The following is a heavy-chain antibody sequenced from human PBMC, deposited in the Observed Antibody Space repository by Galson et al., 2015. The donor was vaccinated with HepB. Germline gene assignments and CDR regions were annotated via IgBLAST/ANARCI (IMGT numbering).Heavy chain of an antibody. CDR2: IKEDGSGK. D-gene: IGHD1-26*01. J-gene: IGHJ5*02. CDR3: ARGIPSGVDYFDP. CDR1: GFTFSTYW. Sequence: SLRLSCAASGFTFSTYWMSWVRQAPGKGLEWVANIKEDGSGKYYVDSVKGRFTISRDNAKDSLYLQMISLRGEDTAVYYCARGIPSGVDYFDPWGQGTLVTVSS. V-gene: IGHV3-7*03.